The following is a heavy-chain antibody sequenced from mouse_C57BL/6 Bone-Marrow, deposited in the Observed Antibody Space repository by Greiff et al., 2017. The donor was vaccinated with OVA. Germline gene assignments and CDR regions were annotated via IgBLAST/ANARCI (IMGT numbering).Heavy chain of an antibody. CDR3: ARSYYYGSSSLAWFAY. D-gene: IGHD1-1*01. V-gene: IGHV5-17*01. J-gene: IGHJ3*01. Sequence: EVKVVESGGGLVKPGGSLKLSCAASGFTFSDYGMHWVRQAPEKGLEWVAYISSGSSTIYYADTVKGRFTISRDNAKNTLFLQMTSLRSEDTAMYYCARSYYYGSSSLAWFAYWGQGTLVTVSA. CDR1: GFTFSDYG. CDR2: ISSGSSTI.